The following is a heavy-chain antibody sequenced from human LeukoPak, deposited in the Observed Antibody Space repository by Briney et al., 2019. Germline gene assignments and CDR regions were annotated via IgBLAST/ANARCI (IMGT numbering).Heavy chain of an antibody. CDR3: ARHYYDTSGLDYFDY. CDR2: IYYSGST. J-gene: IGHJ4*02. Sequence: PSETLSLTCSVSGGSISSNYWSWIRQPPGKGLEWIGYIYYSGSTNYNPSLKSRVTISVDTSKNQFSLTLSSVTAADTAVYYCARHYYDTSGLDYFDYWGQGTLVTVS. V-gene: IGHV4-59*08. CDR1: GGSISSNY. D-gene: IGHD3-22*01.